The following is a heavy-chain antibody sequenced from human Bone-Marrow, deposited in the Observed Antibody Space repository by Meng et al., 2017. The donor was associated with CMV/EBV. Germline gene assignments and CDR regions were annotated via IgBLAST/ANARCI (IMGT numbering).Heavy chain of an antibody. CDR1: GFTFRSFT. D-gene: IGHD1-26*01. CDR3: AREARSYTSYYFDY. J-gene: IGHJ4*02. V-gene: IGHV3-53*01. CDR2: IYSGGST. Sequence: GESLKISCEASGFTFRSFTMHWVRQAPGKGPEWVSVIYSGGSTYYADSVKGRFTISRDNSKNTLYLQMNSLRAEDTAVYYCAREARSYTSYYFDYWGQGTLVTVSS.